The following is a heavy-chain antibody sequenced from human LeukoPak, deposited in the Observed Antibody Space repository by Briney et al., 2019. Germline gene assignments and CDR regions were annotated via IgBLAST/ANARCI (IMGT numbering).Heavy chain of an antibody. D-gene: IGHD6-19*01. J-gene: IGHJ4*02. CDR1: GDSISSGNY. V-gene: IGHV4-38-2*02. CDR3: ARDVGYSSGKGY. Sequence: SETLSLTCTVSGDSISSGNYWGWIRQPPGKGLEWIGSIFHTGSTYFNLSLKSRVTISVDTSKNQFSLKLSSVTAADTAVYYCARDVGYSSGKGYWGQGTLVTVSS. CDR2: IFHTGST.